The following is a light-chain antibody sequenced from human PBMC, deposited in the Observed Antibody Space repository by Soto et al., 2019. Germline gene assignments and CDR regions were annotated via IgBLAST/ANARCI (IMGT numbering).Light chain of an antibody. CDR2: LNSDGSH. V-gene: IGLV4-69*01. Sequence: QLVLTQSPSASASLGASVKLTCTLSSGHSNYAIAWHQQQSEKGPRYLMKLNSDGSHSKGDGIPDRFSGSSSGAERYLTISSLQSEDEADYYSQTWGSGIVVFGGWTKVTVL. J-gene: IGLJ2*01. CDR3: QTWGSGIVV. CDR1: SGHSNYA.